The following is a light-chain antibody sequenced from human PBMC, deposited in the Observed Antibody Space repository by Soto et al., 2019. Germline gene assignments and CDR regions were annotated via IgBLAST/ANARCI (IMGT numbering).Light chain of an antibody. Sequence: DIQITQSPSSLSASVGDRVTITCRASQSISSYLNWYQQKPGKAPKLLIYAASSLQSGVPSRFSGIGSGTDVTLTIRSLQPEDCETYDCQQSYSTLWTFGQGTKVDIK. CDR2: AAS. CDR3: QQSYSTLWT. CDR1: QSISSY. V-gene: IGKV1-39*01. J-gene: IGKJ1*01.